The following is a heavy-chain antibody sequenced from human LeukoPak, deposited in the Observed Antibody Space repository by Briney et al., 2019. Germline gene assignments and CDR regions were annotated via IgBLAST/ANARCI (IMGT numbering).Heavy chain of an antibody. D-gene: IGHD5-18*01. J-gene: IGHJ4*02. Sequence: SETLSLTCIVSGDSISSYYWSWIRQPPGKGLEWIGYTSHSGSTNSNPSLKSRVTISVDTSKNQFSLRLSSVTAADTAVYYCARQVTFGYAYGYYFDFWGQGALVTVSS. CDR1: GDSISSYY. CDR2: TSHSGST. V-gene: IGHV4-59*08. CDR3: ARQVTFGYAYGYYFDF.